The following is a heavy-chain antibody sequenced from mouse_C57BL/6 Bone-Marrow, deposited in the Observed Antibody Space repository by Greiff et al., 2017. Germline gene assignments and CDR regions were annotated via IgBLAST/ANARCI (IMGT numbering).Heavy chain of an antibody. CDR2: FYPGSGSI. CDR1: GYTFTEYT. CDR3: ARHGIYYDYDGGGYYFDY. D-gene: IGHD2-4*01. Sequence: VQLQQSGAELVKPGASVKLSCKASGYTFTEYTIHWVKQRSGQGLEWIGWFYPGSGSIKYNEKFKDKATLTADKSSSTVYMELSRLTSEDSAVYFCARHGIYYDYDGGGYYFDYWGQGTTLTVSS. V-gene: IGHV1-62-2*01. J-gene: IGHJ2*01.